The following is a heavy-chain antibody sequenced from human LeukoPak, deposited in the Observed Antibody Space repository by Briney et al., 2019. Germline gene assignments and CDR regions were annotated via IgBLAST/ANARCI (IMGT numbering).Heavy chain of an antibody. Sequence: SETLSLTCTVSGGSISSYYWSWIRQPPGKGLEWIGYIYYSGSTNYNPSFKSRVTISIDKSKNQFSLKLSSVTATDTGVYYCARGLTLFDPWGQGTLVTVSS. CDR1: GGSISSYY. V-gene: IGHV4-59*01. CDR2: IYYSGST. D-gene: IGHD1-20*01. CDR3: ARGLTLFDP. J-gene: IGHJ5*02.